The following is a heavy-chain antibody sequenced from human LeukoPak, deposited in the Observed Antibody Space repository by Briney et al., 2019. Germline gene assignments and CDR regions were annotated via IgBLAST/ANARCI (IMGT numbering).Heavy chain of an antibody. CDR1: GFTFSNYG. D-gene: IGHD4-11*01. Sequence: GGSLRLSCVASGFTFSNYGMNWVRQAPGKGLEWVAIIWLDGSNIDYADSVKGRFTISRDNSKNTLFLQMNSLRAEDTAMYYCSRDHSDYSFDYWGQGTLVTVSS. V-gene: IGHV3-33*01. J-gene: IGHJ4*02. CDR3: SRDHSDYSFDY. CDR2: IWLDGSNI.